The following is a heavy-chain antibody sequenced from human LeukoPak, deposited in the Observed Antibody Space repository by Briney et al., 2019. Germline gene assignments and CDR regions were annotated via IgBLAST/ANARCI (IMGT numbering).Heavy chain of an antibody. J-gene: IGHJ4*01. Sequence: GGSLRLSCAASGFTFDDYAMSWVRQAPGKGLEWVGRIKRKTHGGTTQYGAPVKGRFAISRDDSKNTLYLQMNSLTTEDTGVYFCTTEVVVTSYFDFWGHGALVTVSS. CDR3: TTEVVVTSYFDF. V-gene: IGHV3-15*05. CDR2: IKRKTHGGTT. CDR1: GFTFDDYA. D-gene: IGHD2-21*02.